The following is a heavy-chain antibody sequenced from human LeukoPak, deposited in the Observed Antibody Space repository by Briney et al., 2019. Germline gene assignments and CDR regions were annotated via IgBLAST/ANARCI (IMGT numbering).Heavy chain of an antibody. CDR2: IDWDDDK. J-gene: IGHJ4*02. CDR3: ARSFGRYGSGSYYDY. V-gene: IGHV2-70*04. CDR1: GFSLSTSGMR. D-gene: IGHD3-10*01. Sequence: SGPALVKPTQTLTLTCTFSGFSLSTSGMRVSWIRQPPGKALEWLARIDWDDDKFYSTSLKTRLTISKDTSKNQVVLTMTNMDPVDTATYYCARSFGRYGSGSYYDYWGQGTLVTASS.